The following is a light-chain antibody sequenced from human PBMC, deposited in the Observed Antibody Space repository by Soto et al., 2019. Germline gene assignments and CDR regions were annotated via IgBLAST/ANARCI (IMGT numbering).Light chain of an antibody. CDR2: AAS. Sequence: DIQMTQSPSSLSASVGDRVTITFPTSETISTYVNWYQKKPGKAPKLLIYAASSLQSGVPSRFSGSGSGTDFTLTISSLQPEDFATYYCQQGHSNPITLGQGTRLEI. CDR3: QQGHSNPIT. CDR1: ETISTY. V-gene: IGKV1-39*01. J-gene: IGKJ5*01.